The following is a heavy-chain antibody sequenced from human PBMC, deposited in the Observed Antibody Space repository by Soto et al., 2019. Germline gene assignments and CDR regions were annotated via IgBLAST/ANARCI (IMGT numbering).Heavy chain of an antibody. J-gene: IGHJ3*02. CDR2: ITWNSGSK. D-gene: IGHD2-2*01. CDR3: ARDSEQVRPVAILGASFDI. Sequence: EGQLVESGGGLVQPGRSLRLSCVASGFTFDHYAMHWVRQAPGKGLEWVAGITWNSGSKDYGNSVKGRFSISRDNAQNSLHLQMNSLGPEDTDFYYCARDSEQVRPVAILGASFDIWSQGTLVTVSS. V-gene: IGHV3-9*01. CDR1: GFTFDHYA.